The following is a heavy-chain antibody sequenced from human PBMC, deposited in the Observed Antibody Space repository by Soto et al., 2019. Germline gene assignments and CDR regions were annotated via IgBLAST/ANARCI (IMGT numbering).Heavy chain of an antibody. CDR1: GGSFSGYY. V-gene: IGHV4-34*01. D-gene: IGHD2-2*01. CDR3: ARGAGCSSTSCYAGTDY. Sequence: SETLSLTCAVYGGSFSGYYWSWIRQPPGKGLEWIGEINHSGSTNYNPSLKSRVTISVDTSKNQFSLKLSSVTAADTAVYYCARGAGCSSTSCYAGTDYWGQGTLVTVSS. J-gene: IGHJ4*02. CDR2: INHSGST.